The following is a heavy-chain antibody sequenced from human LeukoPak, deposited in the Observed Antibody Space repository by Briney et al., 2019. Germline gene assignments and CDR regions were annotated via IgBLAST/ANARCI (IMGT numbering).Heavy chain of an antibody. J-gene: IGHJ4*02. CDR3: AKDPGVVVVAATGLDY. Sequence: PGGSLRLSCAASGFTFSSYSMNWVRQAPGKGLEWVSYISSSSSTIYYADSVKGRFTISRDNAKNSLYLQMNSLRAEDTAVYYCAKDPGVVVVAATGLDYWGQGTLVTVSS. V-gene: IGHV3-48*01. CDR1: GFTFSSYS. CDR2: ISSSSSTI. D-gene: IGHD2-15*01.